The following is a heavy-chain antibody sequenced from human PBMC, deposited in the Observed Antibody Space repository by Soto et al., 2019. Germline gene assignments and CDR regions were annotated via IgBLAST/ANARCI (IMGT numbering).Heavy chain of an antibody. Sequence: SVKVSCKASGGTFSSYAISWVRQAPGQGLEWMGGIIPIFGTANYAQKFQGRVTITADESTSTAYMELSSLRSEDTAVYYCARDRVEIATTDYFDYWGPGTLVPVSS. CDR1: GGTFSSYA. CDR2: IIPIFGTA. J-gene: IGHJ4*02. D-gene: IGHD1-1*01. V-gene: IGHV1-69*13. CDR3: ARDRVEIATTDYFDY.